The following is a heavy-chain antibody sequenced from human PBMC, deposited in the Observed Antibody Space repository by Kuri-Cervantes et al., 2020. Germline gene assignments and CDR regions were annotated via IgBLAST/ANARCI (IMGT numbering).Heavy chain of an antibody. D-gene: IGHD6-13*01. CDR3: ARHLISGAAAGSIDS. CDR2: IYHTGNT. V-gene: IGHV4-38-2*01. J-gene: IGHJ4*02. Sequence: ESLKISCAASGYSISSGYYWGWIRQPPGKGLEWIGNIYHTGNTYYNPSLKSRVTISVDTSKNQFSLKLSSVTAADTAMYYCARHLISGAAAGSIDSWGQGTLVTVSS. CDR1: GYSISSGYY.